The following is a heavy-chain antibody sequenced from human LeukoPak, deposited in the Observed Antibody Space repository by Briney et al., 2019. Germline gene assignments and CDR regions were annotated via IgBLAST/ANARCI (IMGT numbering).Heavy chain of an antibody. V-gene: IGHV3-53*01. CDR1: GFTVSSNY. CDR2: IYSGGSA. Sequence: GGSLRLSCAASGFTVSSNYMSWVRQAPGKGLEWVSVIYSGGSAYYADSVKGRFTISRDNSKSTLYLQMNNLGAEDTAVYYCARDDRAAAGTDYWGQGTLVTVSS. J-gene: IGHJ4*02. CDR3: ARDDRAAAGTDY. D-gene: IGHD6-13*01.